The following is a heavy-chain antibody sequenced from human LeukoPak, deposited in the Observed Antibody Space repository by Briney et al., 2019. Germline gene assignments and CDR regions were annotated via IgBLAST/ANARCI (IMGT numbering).Heavy chain of an antibody. CDR1: GYTFTGYY. CDR3: ARDFVVVPAAILDI. J-gene: IGHJ3*02. CDR2: INPNSGGT. V-gene: IGHV1-2*02. Sequence: ASVKVSCKASGYTFTGYYMHWVRQAPGQGLEWMGWINPNSGGTNYAQKFQGRVTMTRDTSISTAYMELSRLRSDDTAVYYCARDFVVVPAAILDIWGQGTMVTVSS. D-gene: IGHD2-2*01.